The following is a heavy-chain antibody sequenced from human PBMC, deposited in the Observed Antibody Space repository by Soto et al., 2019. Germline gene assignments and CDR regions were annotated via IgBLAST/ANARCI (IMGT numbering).Heavy chain of an antibody. CDR1: QFSFSSYW. V-gene: IGHV3-74*01. CDR3: VREPWGFSGTWYDY. CDR2: INHDGSKT. J-gene: IGHJ4*02. Sequence: GGSLRLSCAASQFSFSSYWMHWVRQVQGKGPAWVSRINHDGSKTEYADSVKGRFTISRDNTNNTLYLQMNSLRVEDTAMYYCVREPWGFSGTWYDYWGQGTLVTVSS. D-gene: IGHD6-13*01.